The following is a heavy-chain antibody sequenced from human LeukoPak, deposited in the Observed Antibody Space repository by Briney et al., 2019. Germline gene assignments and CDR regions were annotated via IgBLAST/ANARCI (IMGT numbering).Heavy chain of an antibody. CDR1: GGSFSGYY. CDR2: INHSGST. J-gene: IGHJ4*02. V-gene: IGHV4-34*01. D-gene: IGHD5-12*01. Sequence: PSETLSLTCAVYGGSFSGYYWSWIRQPPGKGLEWIGEINHSGSTNYNPSLKSRVTISVDTSKNQFSLKLSFATAADTAVYYCARGRGYDQSFDYWGQGTLVTVSS. CDR3: ARGRGYDQSFDY.